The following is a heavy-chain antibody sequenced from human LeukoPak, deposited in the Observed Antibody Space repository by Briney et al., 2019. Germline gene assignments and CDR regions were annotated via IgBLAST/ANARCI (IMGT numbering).Heavy chain of an antibody. J-gene: IGHJ4*02. V-gene: IGHV4-39*01. CDR3: ARRLGYYGPVDY. D-gene: IGHD3-10*01. CDR1: GGSITSSTYC. CDR2: IFYSGTT. Sequence: PSETLSLTCTVSGGSITSSTYCWGWIRQPPGKGLEWVGSIFYSGTTYYNPSLKGRVTISVDTSKNQFSLKLSSVTAADTAVYYCARRLGYYGPVDYWGQGTLVTVSS.